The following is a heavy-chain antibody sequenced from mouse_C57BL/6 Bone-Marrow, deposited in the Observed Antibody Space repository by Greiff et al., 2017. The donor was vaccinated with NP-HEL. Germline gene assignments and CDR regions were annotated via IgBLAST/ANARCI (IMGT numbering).Heavy chain of an antibody. Sequence: QVQLQQPGAELVRPGPSVKLSCKASGYTFTSYGLHWIGQRPGQGLEWIGVFDPSGTYKNYKQRFETKATLTVDTSSSTAYVHLSSLTSEDSAVYYCSRNLYGNFPWFAYWGQGTLVTVSA. V-gene: IGHV1-59*01. D-gene: IGHD2-1*01. CDR3: SRNLYGNFPWFAY. J-gene: IGHJ3*01. CDR2: FDPSGTYK. CDR1: GYTFTSYG.